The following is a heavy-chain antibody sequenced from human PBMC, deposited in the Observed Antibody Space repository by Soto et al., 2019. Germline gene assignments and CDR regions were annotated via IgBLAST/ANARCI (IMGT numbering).Heavy chain of an antibody. Sequence: QVQLVQSGAEVKKPGSSVKVSCKASGGTFSSYAISWVRQAPGQGLEWMGGIIPIFGTANYAQKFQGRVTITADESTSTADMELSSLRSEDTAVYYCASQTTVTTLSYYDYGMDVWGQGTTVTVSS. CDR2: IIPIFGTA. V-gene: IGHV1-69*01. J-gene: IGHJ6*02. CDR3: ASQTTVTTLSYYDYGMDV. D-gene: IGHD4-17*01. CDR1: GGTFSSYA.